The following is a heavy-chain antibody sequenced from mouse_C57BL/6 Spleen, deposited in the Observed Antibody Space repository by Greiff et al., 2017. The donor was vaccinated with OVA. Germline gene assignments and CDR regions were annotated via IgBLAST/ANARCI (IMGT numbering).Heavy chain of an antibody. Sequence: QVQLQQPGAELVKPGASVKLSCKASGYTFTSYWMQWVKQRPGQGLEWIGEIDPSDSYTNYNQKFKGKATLTVDTSSSTAYMQLSSLTSEDSAVYYCARDQWLFAYWGQGTLVTVSA. CDR1: GYTFTSYW. CDR2: IDPSDSYT. J-gene: IGHJ3*01. CDR3: ARDQWLFAY. D-gene: IGHD2-2*01. V-gene: IGHV1-50*01.